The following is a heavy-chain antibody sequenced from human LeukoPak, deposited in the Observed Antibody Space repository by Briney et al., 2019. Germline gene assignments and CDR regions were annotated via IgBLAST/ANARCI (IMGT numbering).Heavy chain of an antibody. CDR3: ARGLSYGRGAFDI. Sequence: ASVKVSCKASGYTFTSYDINWARHATGQGLEWMGWMNPNSGNTGYAQKFQGRVTMTRNTSISTAYMELSSLRSEDTAVYYCARGLSYGRGAFDIWGQGTMVTVSS. CDR2: MNPNSGNT. V-gene: IGHV1-8*01. D-gene: IGHD3-10*01. CDR1: GYTFTSYD. J-gene: IGHJ3*02.